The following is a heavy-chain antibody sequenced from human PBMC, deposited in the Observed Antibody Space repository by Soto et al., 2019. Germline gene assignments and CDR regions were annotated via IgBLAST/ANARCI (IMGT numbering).Heavy chain of an antibody. Sequence: GGSLRLSCAASGFTFNRYVVAWVRQAPGKGLEWVSVISGSGDSTYYADSVKGRFTISRDNSKNTVYLQMNSLRAEDTAVYYCARGFRVEGAYGAGAFFDYWAQGTLVTAPQ. J-gene: IGHJ4*02. V-gene: IGHV3-23*01. D-gene: IGHD1-26*01. CDR2: ISGSGDST. CDR3: ARGFRVEGAYGAGAFFDY. CDR1: GFTFNRYV.